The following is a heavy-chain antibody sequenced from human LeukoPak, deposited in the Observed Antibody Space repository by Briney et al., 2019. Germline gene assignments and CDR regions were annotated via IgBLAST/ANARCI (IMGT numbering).Heavy chain of an antibody. CDR2: IYYTGST. V-gene: IGHV4-39*01. CDR1: GGSISSSSYY. Sequence: SETLSLTCTVSGGSISSSSYYWGWSRQPPGKGLEWIGSIYYTGSTYYNPSLKSRVTTSVATSKNQFSLKLRSVTAADTAVYYCARLHYGGNYGYYYYYMDVWGKGTTVTISS. CDR3: ARLHYGGNYGYYYYYMDV. D-gene: IGHD4-23*01. J-gene: IGHJ6*03.